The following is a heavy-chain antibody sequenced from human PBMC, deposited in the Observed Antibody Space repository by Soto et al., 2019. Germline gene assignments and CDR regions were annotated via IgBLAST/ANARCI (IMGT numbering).Heavy chain of an antibody. J-gene: IGHJ4*02. CDR2: ITPMFGTP. V-gene: IGHV1-69*01. CDR3: ARDGTLYDSRAYYYLY. Sequence: QVPLVQSGAEVKKPGSSVKVSCKASGGTFSSYTITWVRQAPGQGLEWMGGITPMFGTPNYAQKFRGRVTITADESTTTAYMELSRLRSEDTAMYFCARDGTLYDSRAYYYLYWGQGTRVTVSS. CDR1: GGTFSSYT. D-gene: IGHD3-22*01.